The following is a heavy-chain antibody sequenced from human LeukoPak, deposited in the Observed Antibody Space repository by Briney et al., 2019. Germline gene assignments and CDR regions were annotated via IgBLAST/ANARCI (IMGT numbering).Heavy chain of an antibody. Sequence: ASVKVSCKASGYTFTSYGISWVRQAPGQGLEWMGWINTNTGNPTYAQGFTGRFVFSLDTSVSTTYLQISSLKAEDTAVYYCARQYEEDTAMVIGYWGQGTLVTVSS. V-gene: IGHV7-4-1*02. CDR3: ARQYEEDTAMVIGY. CDR1: GYTFTSYG. D-gene: IGHD5-18*01. J-gene: IGHJ4*02. CDR2: INTNTGNP.